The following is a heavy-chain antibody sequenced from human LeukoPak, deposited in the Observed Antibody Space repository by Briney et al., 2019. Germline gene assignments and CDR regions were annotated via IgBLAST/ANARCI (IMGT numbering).Heavy chain of an antibody. D-gene: IGHD3-22*01. CDR1: GFTFSRHW. V-gene: IGHV3-7*01. CDR2: VKQDGSEE. CDR3: AKEGLGYYDSGKWAFDY. J-gene: IGHJ4*02. Sequence: GGSLRLSCAASGFTFSRHWMSWVRQAPGKGLEWVANVKQDGSEEFYVDSVKGRFTISRDNAKNSLYLQMNSLRAEDTAVYYCAKEGLGYYDSGKWAFDYWGQGTLVTVSS.